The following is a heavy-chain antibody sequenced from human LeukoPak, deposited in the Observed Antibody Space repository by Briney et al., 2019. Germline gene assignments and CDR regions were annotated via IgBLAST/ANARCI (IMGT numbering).Heavy chain of an antibody. Sequence: PGGSLRLYCEASGFTVRNNYMTWVRQAPGKGLEWGAFIRYDGSNKYYADSVKGRFTISRDNAKNSLYLQMNSLRAEDTAVYYCARDKGSGSSSPLVVFDIWGQGTMVTVSS. J-gene: IGHJ3*02. CDR1: GFTVRNNY. CDR2: IRYDGSNK. D-gene: IGHD3-10*01. CDR3: ARDKGSGSSSPLVVFDI. V-gene: IGHV3-30*02.